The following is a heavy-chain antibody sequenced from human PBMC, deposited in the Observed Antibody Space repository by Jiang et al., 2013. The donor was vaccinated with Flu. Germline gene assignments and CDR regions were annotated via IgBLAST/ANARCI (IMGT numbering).Heavy chain of an antibody. J-gene: IGHJ4*02. Sequence: VQLVESGAELKKPGASVKVSCKASGYTFTNYGISWVRQAPGQGLEWMGWLSSYSGNTNDAQKFQGRVTMTTDTSTDTAYMELRSLRSDDTAVYYCARDDYERSGYFDYWGQGTLVTVSS. D-gene: IGHD3-22*01. CDR1: GYTFTNYG. CDR2: LSSYSGNT. V-gene: IGHV1-18*01. CDR3: ARDDYERSGYFDY.